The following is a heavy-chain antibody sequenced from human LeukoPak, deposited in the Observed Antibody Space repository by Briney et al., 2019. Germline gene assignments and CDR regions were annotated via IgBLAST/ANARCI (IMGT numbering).Heavy chain of an antibody. D-gene: IGHD3-10*01. J-gene: IGHJ4*02. CDR2: IKSKTDGGTT. CDR3: SLGVWLGELY. Sequence: GGSLRLSCAASGFTFSSYSMNWVRQAPGKGLEWVGRIKSKTDGGTTDDAAPGKGRFTSARDDSKNTLYLQMNSLKTEDTAVYYCSLGVWLGELYWAQGTLVPVSS. V-gene: IGHV3-15*01. CDR1: GFTFSSYS.